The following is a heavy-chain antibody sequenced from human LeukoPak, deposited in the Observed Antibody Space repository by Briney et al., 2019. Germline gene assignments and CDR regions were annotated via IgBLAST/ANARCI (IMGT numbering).Heavy chain of an antibody. V-gene: IGHV3-21*01. CDR2: ISSSSSYI. D-gene: IGHD6-13*01. J-gene: IGHJ4*02. CDR1: GFTFSSYS. CDR3: ARAAGHYYFDY. Sequence: GGSLRLSCAASGFTFSSYSMNWVRQAPGKGLEWVSSISSSSSYIYYADSVEGRFTISRDNAKNSLYLQMNSLRAEDTAVYYCARAAGHYYFDYWGQGTLVTVSS.